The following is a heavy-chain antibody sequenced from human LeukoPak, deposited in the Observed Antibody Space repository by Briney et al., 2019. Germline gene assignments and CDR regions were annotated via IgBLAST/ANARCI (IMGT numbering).Heavy chain of an antibody. CDR2: TSGGGDIT. D-gene: IGHD2-21*02. CDR1: GFNFANHA. V-gene: IGHV3-23*01. J-gene: IGHJ4*02. CDR3: VREDTPATANY. Sequence: GGSLRLSCAASGFNFANHAMGWVRKTPGKGLEWVSATSGGGDITYYADSVTGRFTISRDNSKDTLFLQMHSLRPGDTAVYYCVREDTPATANYWGQGTLVTVSS.